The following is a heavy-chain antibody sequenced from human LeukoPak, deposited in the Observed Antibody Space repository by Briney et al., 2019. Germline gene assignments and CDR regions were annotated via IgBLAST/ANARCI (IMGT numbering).Heavy chain of an antibody. CDR2: MNPNSGNT. J-gene: IGHJ4*02. Sequence: ASVKVSCKASGYTFTSYYMYWVRQAPGQGLEWMGWMNPNSGNTGYAQKFQGRVTMTRNTSISTAYMELSSLRSEDTAVYYCARAELSGYTTDYWGQGTLVTVSS. CDR1: GYTFTSYY. D-gene: IGHD3-22*01. CDR3: ARAELSGYTTDY. V-gene: IGHV1-8*02.